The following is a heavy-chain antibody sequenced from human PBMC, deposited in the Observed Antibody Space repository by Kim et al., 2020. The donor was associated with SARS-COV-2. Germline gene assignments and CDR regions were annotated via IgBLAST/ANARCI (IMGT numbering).Heavy chain of an antibody. Sequence: GGSLRLSCATSGFTFSAYDMNWVRQAPGKGLEWLSFIIKSSTTKYYADSVKGRFTISRDNVKNSLYLQMNSLRDEDTALYYCVRDRMGGAFDVWGQGTMV. D-gene: IGHD3-16*01. J-gene: IGHJ3*01. CDR2: IIKSSTTK. CDR3: VRDRMGGAFDV. CDR1: GFTFSAYD. V-gene: IGHV3-48*02.